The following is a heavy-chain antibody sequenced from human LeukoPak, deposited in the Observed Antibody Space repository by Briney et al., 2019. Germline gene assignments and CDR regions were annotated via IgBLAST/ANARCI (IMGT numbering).Heavy chain of an antibody. CDR3: AGDKTTGGWYEFDY. J-gene: IGHJ4*02. V-gene: IGHV3-21*01. CDR1: GFTFSSYS. Sequence: GGSLRLSCAASGFTFSSYSMNWVRQAPGKGLEWVSSISSRSTYIYHADSVKGRFTISRDNAKNSLFLQMNSLRAEDTAVYYCAGDKTTGGWYEFDYWGQGTLVTVSS. D-gene: IGHD6-19*01. CDR2: ISSRSTYI.